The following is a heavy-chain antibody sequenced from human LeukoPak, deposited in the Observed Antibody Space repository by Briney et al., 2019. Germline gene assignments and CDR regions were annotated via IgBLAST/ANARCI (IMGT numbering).Heavy chain of an antibody. CDR1: GFTFSSDA. D-gene: IGHD2-8*01. V-gene: IGHV3-23*01. CDR3: VPYCTTATCFGH. Sequence: PGGSLRLSCAASGFTFSSDAMGWVRQAPGKGLEWVSAITGSGTSTFYADFVKGRSTISRDNSKNTLYLQVNRLRAEDTAVYYCVPYCTTATCFGHWGQGTLVTVSS. J-gene: IGHJ5*02. CDR2: ITGSGTST.